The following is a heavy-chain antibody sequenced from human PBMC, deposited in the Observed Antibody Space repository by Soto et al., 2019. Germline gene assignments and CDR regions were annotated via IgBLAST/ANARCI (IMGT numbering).Heavy chain of an antibody. Sequence: SETLSLTCTVSGGPVSSGSYYWSWIRQPPGKGLEWIGYIYYSGSTNYNPSLKSRVTISVDTSKNQFSLKLNSVTAADTAVYYCARESVWFGESFDYWGQGTLVTVSS. CDR3: ARESVWFGESFDY. V-gene: IGHV4-61*01. CDR1: GGPVSSGSYY. D-gene: IGHD3-10*01. CDR2: IYYSGST. J-gene: IGHJ4*02.